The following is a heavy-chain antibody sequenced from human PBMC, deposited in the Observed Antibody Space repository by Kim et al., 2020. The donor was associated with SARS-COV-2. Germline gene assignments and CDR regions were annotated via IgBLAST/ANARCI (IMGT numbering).Heavy chain of an antibody. CDR3: SRVGLRFGEFDW. Sequence: GGSLRLSCAASGFTFSSYEMNWVRQAPGKGLEWVSYISSSGTTMNYADSVKGRFTISRDNAKNSLYLQMNSLSAEDTAIYYCSRVGLRFGEFDWWGQGTLVTVSS. CDR1: GFTFSSYE. CDR2: ISSSGTTM. J-gene: IGHJ4*02. D-gene: IGHD3-10*01. V-gene: IGHV3-48*03.